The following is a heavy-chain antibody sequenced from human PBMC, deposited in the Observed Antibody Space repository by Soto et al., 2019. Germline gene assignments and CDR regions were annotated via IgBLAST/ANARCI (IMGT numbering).Heavy chain of an antibody. Sequence: EVQLVESGGGLVKPGGSLRLSCAASGFTFSSYSMNWVRQAPGKGLEWVSSISSSSSYIYYADSVKGRFTISRDNAKNSLYLQMNSLRAEDTAVYYCAREEAYYDSSGYYWSAFDIWGQGTMVTVSS. V-gene: IGHV3-21*01. CDR3: AREEAYYDSSGYYWSAFDI. D-gene: IGHD3-22*01. J-gene: IGHJ3*02. CDR2: ISSSSSYI. CDR1: GFTFSSYS.